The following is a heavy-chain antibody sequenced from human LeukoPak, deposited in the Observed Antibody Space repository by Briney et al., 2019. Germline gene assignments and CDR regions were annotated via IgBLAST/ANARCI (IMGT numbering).Heavy chain of an antibody. CDR2: IKQDGSEK. V-gene: IGHV3-7*03. Sequence: GGSLRLSCAASGFTFSSYWMSWVRQAPGKGLEWVANIKQDGSEKYYVDSVKGRFTISRDNAKNSLYLQMNSLRAEDTAVYYCARDWSRDGGTIFGVVIYKTYYYYGMDVWGQGTTVTVSS. J-gene: IGHJ6*02. CDR3: ARDWSRDGGTIFGVVIYKTYYYYGMDV. D-gene: IGHD3-3*01. CDR1: GFTFSSYW.